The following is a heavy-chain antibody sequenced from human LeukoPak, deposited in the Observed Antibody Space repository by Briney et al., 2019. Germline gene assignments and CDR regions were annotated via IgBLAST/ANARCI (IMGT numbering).Heavy chain of an antibody. J-gene: IGHJ3*02. CDR2: TIPFLGAT. D-gene: IGHD2-2*01. V-gene: IGHV1-69*05. CDR1: GGTFSSDP. CDR3: ARDKNLGDCGSRSCYGVWPFDI. Sequence: ASVKVSCKASGGTFSSDPITWVRQAPGQGLEWMGGTIPFLGATTYAQRFQGRISITTDESTTTAYKELSSLRSEDTAVYYCARDKNLGDCGSRSCYGVWPFDIWGQGTMVTVSS.